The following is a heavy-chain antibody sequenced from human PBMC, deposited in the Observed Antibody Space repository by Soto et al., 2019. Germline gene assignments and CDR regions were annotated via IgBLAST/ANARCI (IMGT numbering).Heavy chain of an antibody. Sequence: QVQLVESGGGVVQPGRSLRLSCAASGFTFSSYGMHWVRQAPGKGLEWVAVISYDGSNKYYADSVKGRFTISRDNSKNTLYLQMNSLRAEDTAVYYWAKDYGDSKFDYWGQGTLVTVSS. CDR3: AKDYGDSKFDY. CDR2: ISYDGSNK. V-gene: IGHV3-30*18. CDR1: GFTFSSYG. D-gene: IGHD4-17*01. J-gene: IGHJ4*02.